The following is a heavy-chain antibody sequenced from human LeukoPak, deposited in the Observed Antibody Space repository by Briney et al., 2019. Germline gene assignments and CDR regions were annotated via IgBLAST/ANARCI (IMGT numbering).Heavy chain of an antibody. D-gene: IGHD1-26*01. CDR1: GFTFSDYY. J-gene: IGHJ6*02. CDR2: ISVSGSYT. Sequence: KPGGSLRLSCAASGFTFSDYYMSWIRQAPGKGLAWISYISVSGSYTNYADSVKGRFTISRDNAKNSLYLQMISLRAEDTAVYYCARCGTPNNYYGYGVDVWGQGTTVIVSS. V-gene: IGHV3-11*03. CDR3: ARCGTPNNYYGYGVDV.